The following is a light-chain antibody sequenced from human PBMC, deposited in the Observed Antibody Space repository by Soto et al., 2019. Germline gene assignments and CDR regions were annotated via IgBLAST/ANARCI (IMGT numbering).Light chain of an antibody. Sequence: QSALTQPASVSGAPGQLITISCTGTSRGYNFVSWYQQHPGKAPKLLIYDVTKRPSGVPDRFSGSKSANTASLTISGLQADDEADYYCCSYAGNYTLLFGGGTKVTVL. J-gene: IGLJ2*01. CDR1: SRGYNF. V-gene: IGLV2-11*01. CDR2: DVT. CDR3: CSYAGNYTLL.